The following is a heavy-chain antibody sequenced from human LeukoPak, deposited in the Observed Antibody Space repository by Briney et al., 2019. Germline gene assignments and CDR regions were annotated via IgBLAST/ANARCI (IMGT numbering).Heavy chain of an antibody. V-gene: IGHV4-39*07. CDR2: IYDSGST. D-gene: IGHD2-2*01. CDR3: ARAPLRYCSSNSCSCFDY. J-gene: IGHJ4*02. CDR1: GGSIRSSYYY. Sequence: SETLSLTCTVSGGSIRSSYYYWGWIRQPPGKGLEWIGSIYDSGSTYYNPSLKSRVTISVDRSKNQFSLKLSSVTAADTAVYYCARAPLRYCSSNSCSCFDYWGQGTLVTVSS.